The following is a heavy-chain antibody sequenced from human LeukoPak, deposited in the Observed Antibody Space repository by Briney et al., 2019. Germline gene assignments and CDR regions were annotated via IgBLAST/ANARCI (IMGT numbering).Heavy chain of an antibody. J-gene: IGHJ4*02. D-gene: IGHD3-9*01. CDR2: VNPKSGGA. CDR1: GFTFNAYN. CDR3: ARDLRYFDWLLKY. V-gene: IGHV1-2*02. Sequence: ASVKVSCKASGFTFNAYNMHWVRQAPGQGLEWMGWVNPKSGGANYAQKFKGRVTMTWDTSIGTAYMELSRLRSDDTAVYYCARDLRYFDWLLKYWGQGTLVTVSS.